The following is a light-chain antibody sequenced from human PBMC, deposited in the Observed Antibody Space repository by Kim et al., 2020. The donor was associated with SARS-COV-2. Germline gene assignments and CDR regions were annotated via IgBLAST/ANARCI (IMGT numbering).Light chain of an antibody. Sequence: AAVGDRVTITCRASQTVSSWLAWYQQKPGQAPRLLIFDASTLHTGVPSRFSGSRSGTEFSLNIAGLQPDDFATYYCHQYYSFSPGFGQGTKVDIK. CDR3: HQYYSFSPG. V-gene: IGKV1-5*01. CDR1: QTVSSW. CDR2: DAS. J-gene: IGKJ1*01.